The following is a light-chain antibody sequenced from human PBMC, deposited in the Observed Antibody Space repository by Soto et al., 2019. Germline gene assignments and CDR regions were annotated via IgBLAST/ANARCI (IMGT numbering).Light chain of an antibody. CDR1: SSDVGSYNL. CDR2: EGS. V-gene: IGLV2-23*03. CDR3: CSYAGSSTFGV. Sequence: QSALTQPASVSGSPGQSITISCTGTSSDVGSYNLVSWYQQHPGKAPKLMIYEGSKRPSGVSNRFSGSKSGNTASLTISGLQAGDEADYYCCSYAGSSTFGVFGGGPKVTVL. J-gene: IGLJ2*01.